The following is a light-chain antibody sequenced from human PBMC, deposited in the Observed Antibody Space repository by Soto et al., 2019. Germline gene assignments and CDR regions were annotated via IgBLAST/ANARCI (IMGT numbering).Light chain of an antibody. Sequence: ARSAGAVSLSPGGGFSRDGRASQGIGDTLGWYQHKPGQAPRLLIYDTSTRATGVPARFSGSRSGPEFTLTINRLQSEDFAIYYCQPYNNWPRTFGGGTKV. J-gene: IGKJ4*01. CDR2: DTS. V-gene: IGKV3-15*01. CDR1: QGIGDT. CDR3: QPYNNWPRT.